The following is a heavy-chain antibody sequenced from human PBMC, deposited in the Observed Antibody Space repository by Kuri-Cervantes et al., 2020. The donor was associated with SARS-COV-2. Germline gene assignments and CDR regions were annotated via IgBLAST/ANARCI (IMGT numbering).Heavy chain of an antibody. J-gene: IGHJ4*02. CDR2: IYHSGST. CDR1: GFSLSTSGMR. D-gene: IGHD3-3*01. CDR3: ARHPPTYYDFWSAYVDY. V-gene: IGHV4-4*02. Sequence: SGPTLVKPTQTLTLTCTFSGFSLSTSGMRVSWIRQPPGRALEWIGEIYHSGSTNYNPSLKSRVTISVDKSKNQFSLKLSSVTAADTAVYYCARHPPTYYDFWSAYVDYWGQGTLVTVSS.